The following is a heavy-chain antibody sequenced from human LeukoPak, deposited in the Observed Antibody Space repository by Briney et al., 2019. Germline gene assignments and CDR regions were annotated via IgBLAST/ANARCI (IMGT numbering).Heavy chain of an antibody. J-gene: IGHJ4*02. Sequence: GGSLRLSCAASGFTFSGYSMNWVRQAPGKGLEWVSSISSSSSYIYYADSVKGRFTISRDNAKNSLYLQMNSLRAEDTAVYYCARERSTMIVVVINSYSDYRGQGTLVTVSS. CDR3: ARERSTMIVVVINSYSDY. CDR2: ISSSSSYI. V-gene: IGHV3-21*01. D-gene: IGHD3-22*01. CDR1: GFTFSGYS.